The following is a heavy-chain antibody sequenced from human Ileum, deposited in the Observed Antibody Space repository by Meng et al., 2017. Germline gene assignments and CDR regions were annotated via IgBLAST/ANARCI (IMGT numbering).Heavy chain of an antibody. V-gene: IGHV4-34*01. CDR1: GYSFTDYY. CDR3: ARRIRGGSYLG. D-gene: IGHD1-26*01. J-gene: IGHJ4*02. Sequence: QLQLMQWVAGMLNPAETPSLTCNVYGYSFTDYYWNWIRQPPVKGLGWIREIHYSGSTNYNPSLESRVTISEDTSQKQFSLRLSSVTAADTAVYYCARRIRGGSYLGWGQGTLVTVSS. CDR2: IHYSGST.